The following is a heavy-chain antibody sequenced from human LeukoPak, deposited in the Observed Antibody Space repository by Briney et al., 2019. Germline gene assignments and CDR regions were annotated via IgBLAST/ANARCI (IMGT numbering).Heavy chain of an antibody. CDR1: GYTFTSYA. Sequence: ASVKVSCKASGYTFTSYAMHWVRQAPGQRLEWMGWINAGNGNTKYSQKFQGRVTITRDTSASTAYMELSSLRAEDTAVYYCAREISGWSYSGGFDIWGQGTMVTVSS. CDR2: INAGNGNT. D-gene: IGHD6-19*01. J-gene: IGHJ3*02. V-gene: IGHV1-3*01. CDR3: AREISGWSYSGGFDI.